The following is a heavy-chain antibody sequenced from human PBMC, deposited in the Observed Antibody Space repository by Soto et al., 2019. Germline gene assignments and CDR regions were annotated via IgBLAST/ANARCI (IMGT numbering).Heavy chain of an antibody. D-gene: IGHD3-3*01. V-gene: IGHV3-48*03. CDR3: ARNPEYYDFWSGTPG. CDR1: GFTFSSYE. CDR2: ISSSGSTI. Sequence: HPGGSLRLSCAASGFTFSSYEMNWVRQAPGKGLEWVSYISSSGSTIYYADSVKGRFTISRDNAKNSLYLQMNSLRAEDTAVYYCARNPEYYDFWSGTPGWGQGTTVTAP. J-gene: IGHJ6*02.